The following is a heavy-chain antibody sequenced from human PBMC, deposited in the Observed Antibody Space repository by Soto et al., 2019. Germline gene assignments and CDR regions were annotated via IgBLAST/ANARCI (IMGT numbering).Heavy chain of an antibody. V-gene: IGHV1-69*01. CDR2: IIPIFGTA. Sequence: QVQLVQSGAEVKKPGSSVTVSCQASGGTFSSYAISWVRQAPGQGLAWMGGIIPIFGTANYAQKFQGRVTITADESTSRADMELSSLRSEDTAVYYCARRVYSSSLVGFDPWGQGTLVTVSS. D-gene: IGHD6-13*01. J-gene: IGHJ5*02. CDR3: ARRVYSSSLVGFDP. CDR1: GGTFSSYA.